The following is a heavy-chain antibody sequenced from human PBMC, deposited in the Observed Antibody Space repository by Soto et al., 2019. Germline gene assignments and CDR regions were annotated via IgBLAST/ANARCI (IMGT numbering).Heavy chain of an antibody. CDR1: GFTFDDYA. D-gene: IGHD6-13*01. V-gene: IGHV3-9*01. J-gene: IGHJ1*01. CDR3: VKDESINWYSGHFRH. Sequence: GGSLRLSCAASGFTFDDYAMHWVRQVPGKGLEWASGINWNSGSIGYADSVKGRFAISRDNAKNSLHLQMNSLRAEDTAFYYCVKDESINWYSGHFRHWGQGTLVTSPQ. CDR2: INWNSGSI.